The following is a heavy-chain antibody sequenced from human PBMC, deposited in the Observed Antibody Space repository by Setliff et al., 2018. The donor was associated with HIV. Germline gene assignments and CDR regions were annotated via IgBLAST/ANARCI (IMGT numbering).Heavy chain of an antibody. CDR2: MYYSGNT. J-gene: IGHJ6*03. V-gene: IGHV4-39*02. CDR3: ARDWNHYFYYMDV. Sequence: PSETLSFTCTVSGVSISSSGYFWGWIRQSPGKGLEWIGSMYYSGNTYYSPSLRSRVTISVHTSKNQFSLKLTSVTAADTAVYYCARDWNHYFYYMDVWGKGTTVTVSS. D-gene: IGHD1-1*01. CDR1: GVSISSSGYF.